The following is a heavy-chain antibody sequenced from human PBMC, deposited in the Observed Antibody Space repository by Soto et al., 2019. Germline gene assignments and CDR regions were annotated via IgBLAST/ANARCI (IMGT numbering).Heavy chain of an antibody. D-gene: IGHD3-22*01. Sequence: GESLKISCTGSGYSFAGYWITWVRQKPGKGLEWMGRIDPSDSQTYYSPSFRGHVTISVTKSITTVFLQWSSLRASDTAMYYCARQIYDSDTGPNFQYYFDSWGQGTPVTVSS. CDR2: IDPSDSQT. CDR1: GYSFAGYW. CDR3: ARQIYDSDTGPNFQYYFDS. J-gene: IGHJ4*02. V-gene: IGHV5-10-1*01.